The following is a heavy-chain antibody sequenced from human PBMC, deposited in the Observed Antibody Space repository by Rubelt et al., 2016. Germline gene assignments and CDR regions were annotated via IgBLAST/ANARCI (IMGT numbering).Heavy chain of an antibody. CDR1: GGSFSGYY. V-gene: IGHV4-34*01. CDR3: ASRGDEYSSSSGPYYFDY. D-gene: IGHD6-6*01. J-gene: IGHJ4*02. CDR2: IYYSGST. Sequence: QVQLQQWGAGLLKPSETLSLTCAVYGGSFSGYYWSWIRQPPGKGLEWIGSIYYSGSTYYNPSLKSRVTISVDTSKNQFSLKLSSVTAADTAVYYCASRGDEYSSSSGPYYFDYWGQGTLVTVSS.